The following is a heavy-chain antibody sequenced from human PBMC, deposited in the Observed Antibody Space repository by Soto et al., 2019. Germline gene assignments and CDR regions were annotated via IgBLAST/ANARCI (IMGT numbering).Heavy chain of an antibody. D-gene: IGHD3-10*01. J-gene: IGHJ2*01. CDR3: ARDPDYYGSGSYFDL. CDR2: ISANNGKT. Sequence: QVQLVQSGAEVKKPGASVKVSCKASGYTFTNYGISWARQAPGQGLEWMGWISANNGKTNYAQNVQGRVTMTTDTSTTPAYMELRSLRPDDTAIYYCARDPDYYGSGSYFDLWGRGTLVTVSS. V-gene: IGHV1-18*01. CDR1: GYTFTNYG.